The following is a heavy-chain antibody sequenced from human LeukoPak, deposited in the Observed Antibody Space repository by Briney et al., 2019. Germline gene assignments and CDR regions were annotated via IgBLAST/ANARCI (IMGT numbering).Heavy chain of an antibody. CDR3: ARGLSDSSSRYYYYGMDV. D-gene: IGHD6-6*01. J-gene: IGHJ6*02. CDR1: GGTFSSYA. V-gene: IGHV1-69*04. Sequence: SVTLSFNASGGTFSSYAISWVRQAPGPGLEWMGISIPIFGIANYAQKFQGRVTITADKSTSTAYMELSSLRSEDTAVYYCARGLSDSSSRYYYYGMDVWGQGTTVTVSS. CDR2: SIPIFGIA.